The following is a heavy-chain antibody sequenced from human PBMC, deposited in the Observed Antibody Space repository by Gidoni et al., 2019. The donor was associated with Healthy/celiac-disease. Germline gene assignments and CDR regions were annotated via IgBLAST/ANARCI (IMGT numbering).Heavy chain of an antibody. J-gene: IGHJ4*02. Sequence: QVQLVQSGAEVKKPGASVKVSCKASGYTFTGYYMHWVRQAPGQGLEWMGWINPNSGGTNYAQKFQGRVTMTRDTSISTAYMELSRLRSDDTAVYYCARDWASGYSSSWYVLIWGQGTLVTVSS. D-gene: IGHD6-13*01. CDR2: INPNSGGT. CDR3: ARDWASGYSSSWYVLI. V-gene: IGHV1-2*02. CDR1: GYTFTGYY.